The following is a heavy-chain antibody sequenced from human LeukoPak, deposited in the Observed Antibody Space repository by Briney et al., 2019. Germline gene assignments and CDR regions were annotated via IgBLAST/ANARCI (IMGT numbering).Heavy chain of an antibody. D-gene: IGHD6-19*01. Sequence: GGSLRLSCAASGFTFSSHSMNWVRQAPGKGLEWVSYISSSGSTFYYADSVKGRFSISRDNAKNSLHLQMNSLRAEDTAVYYCARGTVAGKAPYWGQGTLVTVSS. V-gene: IGHV3-48*01. CDR2: ISSSGSTF. CDR3: ARGTVAGKAPY. CDR1: GFTFSSHS. J-gene: IGHJ4*02.